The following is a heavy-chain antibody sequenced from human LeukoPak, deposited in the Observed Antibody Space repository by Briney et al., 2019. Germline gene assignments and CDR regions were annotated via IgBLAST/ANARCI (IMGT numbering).Heavy chain of an antibody. CDR3: ARARLGYCSSTSCYHGNWFDP. J-gene: IGHJ5*02. V-gene: IGHV4-34*01. CDR2: INHSVST. D-gene: IGHD2-2*01. CDR1: GGSFSGYY. Sequence: PSETLSLTCAVYGGSFSGYYWSWIRQPPGKGLEWIGEINHSVSTNYNPSLKSRVTISVDTSKNQFSLKLSSVTAADTAVYYCARARLGYCSSTSCYHGNWFDPWGQGTLVTVSS.